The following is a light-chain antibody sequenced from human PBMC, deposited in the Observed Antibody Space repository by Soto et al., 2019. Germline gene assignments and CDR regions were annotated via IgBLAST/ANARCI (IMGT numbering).Light chain of an antibody. J-gene: IGKJ4*01. V-gene: IGKV1-5*01. CDR2: DAS. CDR3: QQYSSYSLT. Sequence: DIQMTQSPSTLSASVGDRVTISCRASQSVSAWLAWYQQKPGKAPKLLISDASSLKSGVPSRFSGSGYGTESTLTISSLQPEDFATYYCQQYSSYSLTFGGGTKVDI. CDR1: QSVSAW.